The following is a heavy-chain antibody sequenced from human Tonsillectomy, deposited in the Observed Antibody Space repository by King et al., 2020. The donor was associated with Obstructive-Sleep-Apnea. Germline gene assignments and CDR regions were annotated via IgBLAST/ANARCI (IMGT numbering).Heavy chain of an antibody. J-gene: IGHJ4*02. CDR2: ISGDNTIT. Sequence: VQLVESRGEVKKPGASVKVSCMTSGYSFTSFGIAWVRQAPGQGLEWVGWISGDNTITKYSVKLQGRITLTTDTSTTTAYMEVRNLRSDDTAVYYCARGEYDYWGQGTLVTVSS. CDR1: GYSFTSFG. D-gene: IGHD2/OR15-2a*01. CDR3: ARGEYDY. V-gene: IGHV1-18*01.